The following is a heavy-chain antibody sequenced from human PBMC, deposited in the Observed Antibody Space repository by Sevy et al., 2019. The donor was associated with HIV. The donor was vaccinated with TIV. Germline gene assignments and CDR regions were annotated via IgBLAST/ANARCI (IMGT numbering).Heavy chain of an antibody. CDR3: TRELWPGDY. J-gene: IGHJ4*02. Sequence: GGSLRLSCAASGFTFTDYFMGWVRQAPGKGLEWVADIDQDGSQKNYVDSVKGRFTISRDNAKNSVYLQLNRLGVDDTAVYYCTRELWPGDYWGQGTLVTVS. CDR2: IDQDGSQK. CDR1: GFTFTDYF. V-gene: IGHV3-7*01. D-gene: IGHD2-21*01.